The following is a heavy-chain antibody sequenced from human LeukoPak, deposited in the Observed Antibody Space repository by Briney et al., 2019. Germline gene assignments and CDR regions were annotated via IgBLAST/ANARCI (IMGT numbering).Heavy chain of an antibody. D-gene: IGHD3-10*01. CDR1: GFTFSNYG. J-gene: IGHJ4*02. V-gene: IGHV3-30*12. CDR2: ISYGGSNK. CDR3: AKDQTRNYYGSGSYDY. Sequence: PGGSLRLSCAASGFTFSNYGMHWVRQAPGKGLEWVAVISYGGSNKYYADSVKGRFTISRDNSKNTLYLQMNSLRAEDTAVYYCAKDQTRNYYGSGSYDYWGQGTLVTVSS.